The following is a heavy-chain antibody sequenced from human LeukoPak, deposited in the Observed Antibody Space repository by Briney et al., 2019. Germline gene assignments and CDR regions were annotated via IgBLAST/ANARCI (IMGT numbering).Heavy chain of an antibody. CDR3: AKDLEVLMGYYVWVRPAYDY. CDR1: GFTFSIYS. Sequence: PGGSLRLSCAASGFTFSIYSMNWVRQAPGKGLEWVSSISSSSSYIYYADSMKGRFTISRDNAKNSLYLQMNSLRAEDTAVYYCAKDLEVLMGYYVWVRPAYDYWGQGTLVTVSS. V-gene: IGHV3-21*04. CDR2: ISSSSSYI. J-gene: IGHJ4*02. D-gene: IGHD3-16*01.